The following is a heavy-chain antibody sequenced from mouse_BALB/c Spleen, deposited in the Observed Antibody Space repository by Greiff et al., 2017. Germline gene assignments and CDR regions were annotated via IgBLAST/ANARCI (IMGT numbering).Heavy chain of an antibody. V-gene: IGHV5-12-1*01. CDR2: ISSGGGST. CDR3: ARLEGYYFDY. J-gene: IGHJ2*01. Sequence: EVQGVEPGGGLVKPGGSLKLSCAASGFAFSSYDMSWVRQTPEKRLEWVAYISSGGGSTYYPDTVKGRFTISRDNAKNTLYLQMSSLKSEDTAMYYCARLEGYYFDYWGQGTTLTVSS. CDR1: GFAFSSYD.